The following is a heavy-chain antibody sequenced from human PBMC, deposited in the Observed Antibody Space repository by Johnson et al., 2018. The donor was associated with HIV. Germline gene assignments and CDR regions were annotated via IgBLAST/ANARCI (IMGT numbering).Heavy chain of an antibody. CDR1: GFTFSSYG. D-gene: IGHD4-23*01. CDR3: AKVGATVITPRGEAFDI. CDR2: ISYDGNNK. V-gene: IGHV3-30*18. Sequence: QMQLVESGGGVVQPGRSLRLSCVASGFTFSSYGMHWVRQAPGKGLEWVAVISYDGNNKYYADSVKGRVTISRDNSKNTLYLQRNSLRAEDTAVYYCAKVGATVITPRGEAFDIWGQGTMVTVSS. J-gene: IGHJ3*02.